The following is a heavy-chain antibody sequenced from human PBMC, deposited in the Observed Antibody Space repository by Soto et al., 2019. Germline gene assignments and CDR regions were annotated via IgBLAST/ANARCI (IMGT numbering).Heavy chain of an antibody. CDR2: ISSGSNYI. V-gene: IGHV3-21*01. Sequence: EVQLVESGGGLVKPGESLRLSCAASGFTFSSYTMNWVRQAPGKGLEWVSSISSGSNYIYYADSVKGRFSVSRDNAKNSLFLQMNSLRDEDTAIYYCARSRAPTGKVGGFWGQGTLVTVSS. J-gene: IGHJ4*02. CDR1: GFTFSSYT. CDR3: ARSRAPTGKVGGF. D-gene: IGHD3-16*01.